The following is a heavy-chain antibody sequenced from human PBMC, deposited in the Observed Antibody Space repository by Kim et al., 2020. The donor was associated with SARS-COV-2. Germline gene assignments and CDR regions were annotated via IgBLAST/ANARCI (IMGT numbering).Heavy chain of an antibody. CDR3: ARGIAVAGTMDYYYYMDV. Sequence: SETLSLTCAVYGGSFSGYYWSWIRQPPGKGLEWIGEINHSGSTNYNPSLKSRVTISVDTSKNQFSLKLSSVTAADTAVYYCARGIAVAGTMDYYYYMDV. V-gene: IGHV4-34*01. J-gene: IGHJ6*03. D-gene: IGHD6-19*01. CDR1: GGSFSGYY. CDR2: INHSGST.